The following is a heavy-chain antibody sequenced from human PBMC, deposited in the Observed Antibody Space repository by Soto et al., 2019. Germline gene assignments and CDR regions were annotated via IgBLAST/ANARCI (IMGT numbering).Heavy chain of an antibody. V-gene: IGHV3-23*01. CDR1: GFTFSSYA. CDR2: ISGSGGST. CDR3: AKERGITMIVVVPLHY. D-gene: IGHD3-22*01. Sequence: GGSLRLSCAASGFTFSSYAMSWVRQAPGKGLEWVSAISGSGGSTYYADSVKGRFTISRDNSKNTLYLQMNSLRAEDTAVYYCAKERGITMIVVVPLHYWGQGTLVTVSS. J-gene: IGHJ4*02.